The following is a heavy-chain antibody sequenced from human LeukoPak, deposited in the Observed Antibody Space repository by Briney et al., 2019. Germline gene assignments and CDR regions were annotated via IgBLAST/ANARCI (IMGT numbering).Heavy chain of an antibody. CDR2: MHPKSGGT. Sequence: ASVKVSCKASGYTFTGYYIHWVRQAPGQGLEWMGWMHPKSGGTNYAQKFQGRVTMTRDTSISTAYMELSRLRSDDTAVYYCARGVYYDSSGYAYWGQGTLVTVSS. CDR3: ARGVYYDSSGYAY. V-gene: IGHV1-2*02. D-gene: IGHD3-22*01. J-gene: IGHJ4*02. CDR1: GYTFTGYY.